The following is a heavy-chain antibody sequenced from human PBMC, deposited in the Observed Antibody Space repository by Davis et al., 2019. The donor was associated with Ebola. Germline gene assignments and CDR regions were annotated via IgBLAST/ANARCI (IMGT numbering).Heavy chain of an antibody. J-gene: IGHJ3*02. D-gene: IGHD3-10*01. CDR3: ARGFGDVDSFDI. Sequence: ASVKVSCKASGYSFTNHVINWVRQAPGQGLEWMGRINPNNGVADYAQNFQGRVTMTTETSISTAYMDLSRLRSDDTAVYYCARGFGDVDSFDIWGQGTMVTVSS. V-gene: IGHV1-2*06. CDR2: INPNNGVA. CDR1: GYSFTNHV.